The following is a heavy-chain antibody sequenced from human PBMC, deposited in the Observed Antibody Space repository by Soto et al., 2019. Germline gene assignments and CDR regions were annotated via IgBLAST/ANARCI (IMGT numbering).Heavy chain of an antibody. Sequence: GGSLRLSCAASGFTFSTYWMNWVRQAPGKGLERVATIKQDGSETYYVDSVKGRFTISRDNAKSSLYLQMNSLRAEDTAVYYCVRDRGYCSGGTCYSVLDYWAQGT. V-gene: IGHV3-7*01. CDR2: IKQDGSET. J-gene: IGHJ4*02. D-gene: IGHD2-15*01. CDR3: VRDRGYCSGGTCYSVLDY. CDR1: GFTFSTYW.